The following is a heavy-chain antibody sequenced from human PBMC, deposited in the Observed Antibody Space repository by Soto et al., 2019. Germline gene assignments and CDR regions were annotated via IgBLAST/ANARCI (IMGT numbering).Heavy chain of an antibody. Sequence: EVQLVESGGGLVQPGGSLRLSCVASGFTFSSYSMVWVRQAPGKGLEWIAYIFVSSTTIYYADSVKGRFTVSRDNTQNSLFLLMNSLRAEDTAIYYCGRDKDWAFDYWGQGTQVIVSS. CDR1: GFTFSSYS. CDR2: IFVSSTTI. CDR3: GRDKDWAFDY. V-gene: IGHV3-48*04. D-gene: IGHD3-9*01. J-gene: IGHJ4*02.